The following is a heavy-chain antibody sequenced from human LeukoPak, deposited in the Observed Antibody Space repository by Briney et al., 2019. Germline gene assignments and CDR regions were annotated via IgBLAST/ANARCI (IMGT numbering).Heavy chain of an antibody. D-gene: IGHD5-12*01. CDR2: ISYDGSNK. CDR1: GFTFSSYG. CDR3: ARARPSMWIDY. V-gene: IGHV3-30*03. Sequence: SGGSLRLSCAASGFTFSSYGMHWVRQAPGKGLEWVAVISYDGSNKYYADSVKGRFTVSRDNAKNSLYLQMNSLRAEDTAMYYCARARPSMWIDYWGQGTLVTVSS. J-gene: IGHJ4*02.